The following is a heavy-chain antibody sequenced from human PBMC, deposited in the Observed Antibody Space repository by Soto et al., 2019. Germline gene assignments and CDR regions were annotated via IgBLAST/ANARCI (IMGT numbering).Heavy chain of an antibody. CDR3: ARAYYDFWSGYPLDY. J-gene: IGHJ4*02. CDR2: IYYSGST. V-gene: IGHV4-30-4*01. CDR1: GGSISSGDYY. Sequence: PSETLSLTCTVSGGSISSGDYYWSWIRQPPGKGLEWIGYIYYSGSTYYNPSLKSRVTVSVDTSKNQFSLKLSSVTAADTAVYYCARAYYDFWSGYPLDYWGQGTLVTVSS. D-gene: IGHD3-3*01.